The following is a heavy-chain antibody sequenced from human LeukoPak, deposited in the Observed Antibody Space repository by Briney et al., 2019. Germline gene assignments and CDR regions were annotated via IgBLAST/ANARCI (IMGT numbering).Heavy chain of an antibody. J-gene: IGHJ6*03. CDR1: GYTFTSYG. CDR3: AVSPPPYYYGSGRTYYYYYYMDV. Sequence: GASVKVSCKASGYTFTSYGISWVRQAPGQGLEWMGGIIPIFGTANYAQKFQGRVTITTDESTSTAYMELSSLRSEDTAVYYCAVSPPPYYYGSGRTYYYYYYMDVWGKGTTVTVSS. CDR2: IIPIFGTA. D-gene: IGHD3-10*01. V-gene: IGHV1-69*05.